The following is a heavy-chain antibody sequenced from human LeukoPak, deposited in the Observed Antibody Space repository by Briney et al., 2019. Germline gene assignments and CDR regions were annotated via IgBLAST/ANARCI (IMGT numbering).Heavy chain of an antibody. Sequence: GGSLRLSCAASGFTFSSYGMTWVRQAPGKGLEGVSYISSSSSTIYYADSVNVRVTISRDNSKNSLYLQMNSLRAEDTALYYCAKGSVATRYYYYYYYMDVWGKGTTVTVSS. V-gene: IGHV3-48*04. CDR3: AKGSVATRYYYYYYYMDV. CDR2: ISSSSSTI. CDR1: GFTFSSYG. D-gene: IGHD5-12*01. J-gene: IGHJ6*03.